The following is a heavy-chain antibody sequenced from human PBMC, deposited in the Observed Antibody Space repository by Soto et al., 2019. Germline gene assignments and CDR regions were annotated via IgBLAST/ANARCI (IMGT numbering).Heavy chain of an antibody. D-gene: IGHD3-10*01. CDR2: IIPIFGTA. J-gene: IGHJ5*02. V-gene: IGHV1-69*06. CDR1: GGTFSSYA. Sequence: SVKVSCKASGGTFSSYAISWVRQAPGQGLEWMGGIIPIFGTANYAQKFQGRVTITADKSTSTAYMELSSLRSEDTAVYYCARSVSSGSYSNWFDPWGQGTLVTVSS. CDR3: ARSVSSGSYSNWFDP.